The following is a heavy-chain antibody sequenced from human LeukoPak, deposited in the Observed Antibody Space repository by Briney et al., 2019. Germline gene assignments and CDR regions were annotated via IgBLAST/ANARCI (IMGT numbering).Heavy chain of an antibody. CDR1: GYTFTGYY. CDR2: INPNSGGT. D-gene: IGHD4-17*01. V-gene: IGHV1-2*02. CDR3: ASTYGDYYYYYYMDV. Sequence: ASVKVSCKASGYTFTGYYMHWVRQAPGQGLEWMGYINPNSGGTNYAQMFQGRVTMTRDTSINTAYMELSRLRSDDTAVYYCASTYGDYYYYYYMDVWGKGTTVTVSS. J-gene: IGHJ6*03.